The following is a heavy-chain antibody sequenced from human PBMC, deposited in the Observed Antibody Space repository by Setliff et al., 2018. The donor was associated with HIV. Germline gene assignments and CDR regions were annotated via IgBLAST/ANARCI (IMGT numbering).Heavy chain of an antibody. V-gene: IGHV3-15*01. CDR3: ARPQYYYDTSGDDD. CDR1: GISFGNHW. J-gene: IGHJ4*02. Sequence: PGGSLRLSCGASGISFGNHWMYWVRQAPGKGLEWLGRIKSKENGETIDYGAPVKGRVTISRDDSKNTAYLQMSSLKTEDTAVYYCARPQYYYDTSGDDDWGQGTLVTVSS. D-gene: IGHD3-22*01. CDR2: IKSKENGETI.